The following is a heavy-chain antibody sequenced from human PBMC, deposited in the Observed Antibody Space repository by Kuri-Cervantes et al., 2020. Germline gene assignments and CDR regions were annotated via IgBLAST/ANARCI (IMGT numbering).Heavy chain of an antibody. Sequence: GGSLRPSCKGSGYSLTSYWCGWVRQMPGKGLGWMGIIYPGDSDTRYSTSFQGQVTISADKSISTAYLQWSSLKASDTAMYYCARPGSGFYAFDIWGQGTKVTVSS. V-gene: IGHV5-51*01. CDR3: ARPGSGFYAFDI. D-gene: IGHD3-3*01. J-gene: IGHJ3*02. CDR2: IYPGDSDT. CDR1: GYSLTSYW.